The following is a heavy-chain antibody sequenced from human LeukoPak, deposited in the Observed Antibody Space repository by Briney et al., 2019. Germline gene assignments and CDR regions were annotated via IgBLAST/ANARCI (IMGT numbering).Heavy chain of an antibody. J-gene: IGHJ3*02. V-gene: IGHV4-59*01. CDR1: GGSISSYY. CDR3: AREAPDLSVGDAFDI. Sequence: SETLSLTCTVSGGSISSYYWSWIRQSPGKGLECIGYIHYTGSTNYNPSLKSRVTISVDTSKNQFSLKLSSVTAADTAVYYCAREAPDLSVGDAFDIWGQGTMVTVSS. D-gene: IGHD3/OR15-3a*01. CDR2: IHYTGST.